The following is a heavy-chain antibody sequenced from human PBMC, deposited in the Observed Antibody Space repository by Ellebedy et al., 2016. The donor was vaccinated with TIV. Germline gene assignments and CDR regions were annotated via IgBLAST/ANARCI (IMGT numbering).Heavy chain of an antibody. V-gene: IGHV4-39*07. CDR2: IYYSGST. CDR3: ASCPKGYYYDSSGYYFTQ. Sequence: SETLSLTCTVSGGSISSYYWGWIRQPPGKGLEWIGSIYYSGSTYYNPSLKSRVTISVDTSKNQFSLKLSSVTAADTAVYYCASCPKGYYYDSSGYYFTQWGQGTLVTVSS. J-gene: IGHJ4*02. D-gene: IGHD3-22*01. CDR1: GGSISSYY.